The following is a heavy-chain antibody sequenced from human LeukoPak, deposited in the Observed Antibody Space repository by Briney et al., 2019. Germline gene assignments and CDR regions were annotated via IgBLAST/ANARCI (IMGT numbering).Heavy chain of an antibody. CDR3: ARVCPISSGWYCRDPFDP. V-gene: IGHV1-69*06. CDR1: GGTFSSYA. D-gene: IGHD6-19*01. CDR2: VIPIFGTA. Sequence: ASVKVSCKASGGTFSSYAISWVRQGPGQGLEWVGGVIPIFGTANYAQKFQGRVTITADKSTSTAYMELSSLRSEDTAVYYCARVCPISSGWYCRDPFDPWGQGTLVTVSS. J-gene: IGHJ5*02.